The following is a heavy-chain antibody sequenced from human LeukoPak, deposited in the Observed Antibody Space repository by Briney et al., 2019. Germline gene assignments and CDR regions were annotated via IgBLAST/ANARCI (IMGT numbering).Heavy chain of an antibody. CDR1: GYTFTSYA. V-gene: IGHV1-3*01. D-gene: IGHD5-24*01. CDR3: ARDRGKEEMATDFDY. CDR2: INAGNGNT. J-gene: IGHJ4*02. Sequence: ASVKVSCKASGYTFTSYAMHWVRQAPGQRLEWMGWINAGNGNTKYSQKFQGRVTITRDTSTSTVYMELSSLRSEDTAVYYCARDRGKEEMATDFDYWGQGTLVTVCS.